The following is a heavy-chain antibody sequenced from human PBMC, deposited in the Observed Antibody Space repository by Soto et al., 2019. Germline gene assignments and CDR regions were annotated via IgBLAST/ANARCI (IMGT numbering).Heavy chain of an antibody. D-gene: IGHD1-26*01. CDR2: ISAYNGNT. J-gene: IGHJ4*02. CDR1: GYTFTSYG. Sequence: ASVKVSCKASGYTFTSYGISWVRQAPGQGLEWMGWISAYNGNTNYAQKLQGRVTMTTDTSTSTAYMELRSLRSDDTAVYYCASFPETEIVGVTKIPSFALDYWGQGTLVTVSS. CDR3: ASFPETEIVGVTKIPSFALDY. V-gene: IGHV1-18*01.